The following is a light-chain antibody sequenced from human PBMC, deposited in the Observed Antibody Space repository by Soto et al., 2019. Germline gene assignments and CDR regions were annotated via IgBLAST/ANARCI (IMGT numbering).Light chain of an antibody. CDR2: AAS. Sequence: DIQMTQSPSSVSASGGDIVTITCRASQGISSWVAWYQQKPGKAPNLLIYAASSLQSGVPSRFSASGSGTEFTLTISSLQPEDFATYYCQQADTFPLTFGGGNKVEIK. V-gene: IGKV1-12*01. CDR3: QQADTFPLT. J-gene: IGKJ4*01. CDR1: QGISSW.